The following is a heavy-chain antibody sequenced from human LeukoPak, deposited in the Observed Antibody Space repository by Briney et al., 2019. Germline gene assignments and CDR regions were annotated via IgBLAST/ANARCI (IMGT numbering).Heavy chain of an antibody. CDR2: IYYSGST. CDR3: ARAMYYGSGSSPFGD. V-gene: IGHV4-59*01. CDR1: GGSISSYY. D-gene: IGHD3-10*01. Sequence: SETLSLTCTVSGGSISSYYWSWIRQPPGKGLEWIGYIYYSGSTNYNPSLKSRVTISVDTSKNQFSLKLSSVTAADTAVYYCARAMYYGSGSSPFGDWGQGTLVTVSS. J-gene: IGHJ4*02.